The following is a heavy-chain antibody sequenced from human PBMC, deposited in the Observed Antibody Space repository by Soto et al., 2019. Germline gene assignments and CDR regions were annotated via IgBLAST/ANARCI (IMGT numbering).Heavy chain of an antibody. CDR2: ISGSGGST. D-gene: IGHD3-22*01. Sequence: GGSLRLSCAASGFTFSNYAMGWVCQAPGKGLEWVSGISGSGGSTYYADSVKGRFTISRDNSKDTLYLQMNSLRVEDTALYYCAKVVVVIATPYGMDVWGQGTTVTVSS. J-gene: IGHJ6*02. V-gene: IGHV3-23*01. CDR3: AKVVVVIATPYGMDV. CDR1: GFTFSNYA.